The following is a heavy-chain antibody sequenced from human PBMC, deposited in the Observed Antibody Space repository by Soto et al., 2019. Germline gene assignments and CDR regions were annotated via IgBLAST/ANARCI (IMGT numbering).Heavy chain of an antibody. CDR3: AKARHSTSWYGLEADF. Sequence: QVQLVESGGGVVQPGRSLRLSRAASGFIFSDYAMHWVRQAPGKGLEWVAVISYGGDNKYYADSVRGRFAISRDNLKNTLDLQMNSLNPEDTAVYHCAKARHSTSWYGLEADFWGQGTLVTVSS. J-gene: IGHJ4*02. CDR2: ISYGGDNK. V-gene: IGHV3-30*09. D-gene: IGHD6-13*01. CDR1: GFIFSDYA.